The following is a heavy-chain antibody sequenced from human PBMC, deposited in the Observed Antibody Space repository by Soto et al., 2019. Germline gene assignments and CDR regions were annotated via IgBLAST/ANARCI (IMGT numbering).Heavy chain of an antibody. V-gene: IGHV3-23*01. CDR3: AKDRYYDVLTGYIDY. CDR1: GFTFRNYG. Sequence: GGSLRLSCAASGFTFRNYGMNWVRQAPGKGLEWVSVISGGGGGTHYADSVKGRFTVSRDNSKNTLYLQMNSLRAEDTAVYYCAKDRYYDVLTGYIDYWGQGTLVTVSS. D-gene: IGHD3-9*01. CDR2: ISGGGGGT. J-gene: IGHJ4*02.